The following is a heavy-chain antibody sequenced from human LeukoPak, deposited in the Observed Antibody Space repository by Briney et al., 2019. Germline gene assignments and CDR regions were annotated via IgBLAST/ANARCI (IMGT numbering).Heavy chain of an antibody. Sequence: GGSLRLSCAASGFTVSNNYMSWVRQAPGKGLEWVSVIYSGGSTYYAESVKGRFTISRDNSKNTLYLQMNSLRAEDTAVYYCAREVVVVGATGGGVDYWGQGTLVTVSS. D-gene: IGHD1-26*01. CDR2: IYSGGST. CDR1: GFTVSNNY. CDR3: AREVVVVGATGGGVDY. J-gene: IGHJ4*02. V-gene: IGHV3-53*01.